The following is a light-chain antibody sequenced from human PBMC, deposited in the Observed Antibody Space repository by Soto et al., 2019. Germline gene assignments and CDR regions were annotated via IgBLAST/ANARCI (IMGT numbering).Light chain of an antibody. CDR3: QQYDNWPLT. Sequence: DIQMTQSPSSVSASVGDRVTITCRASQGISSWLAWYQQKPGQAPKLLIYAASNLQSGVPSRFSGSGSGTDFTLTISSLQSEDFVLYYCQQYDNWPLTFGGGTKVEMK. J-gene: IGKJ4*01. CDR1: QGISSW. V-gene: IGKV1-12*01. CDR2: AAS.